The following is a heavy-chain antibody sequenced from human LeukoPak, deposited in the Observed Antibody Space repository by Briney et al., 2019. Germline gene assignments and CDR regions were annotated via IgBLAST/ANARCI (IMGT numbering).Heavy chain of an antibody. D-gene: IGHD1-26*01. CDR2: HYSSGST. CDR3: ARHESAVGALFY. J-gene: IGHJ4*02. Sequence: SENQSLTWTFTGGTIRRDYWGSIRQSPRKGLEWIGYHYSSGSTNPSPSLKSRVSISVDTSVNQSSLKLSSVTAADTAVYYCARHESAVGALFYWGQGTLVSVSS. V-gene: IGHV4-59*08. CDR1: GGTIRRDY.